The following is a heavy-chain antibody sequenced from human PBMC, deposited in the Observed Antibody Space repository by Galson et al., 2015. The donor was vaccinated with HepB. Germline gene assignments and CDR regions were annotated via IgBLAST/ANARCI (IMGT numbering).Heavy chain of an antibody. J-gene: IGHJ4*02. D-gene: IGHD3-10*01. Sequence: SLRLSCAASGFTVSSNYMSWVRQAPGKGLEWVSVIYSGGSTYYADSVKGRFTISRDNSKNTLYLQMNSLRAEDTAVYYCASTSYYGSGSHDYWGQGTLVTVSS. V-gene: IGHV3-66*01. CDR2: IYSGGST. CDR3: ASTSYYGSGSHDY. CDR1: GFTVSSNY.